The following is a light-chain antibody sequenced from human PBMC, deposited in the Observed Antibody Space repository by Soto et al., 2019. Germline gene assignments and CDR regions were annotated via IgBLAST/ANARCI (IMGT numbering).Light chain of an antibody. CDR1: QSVSSSY. V-gene: IGKV3-20*01. J-gene: IGKJ2*01. CDR3: QQDGRSPHT. CDR2: GAS. Sequence: EIVLTQSPGTLSLSPGERATLSCRASQSVSSSYLAWYQQKPGQAPRLLIYGASSRATGIPDRFSGSVSGTDFTLTISRLEPEDFAVYYCQQDGRSPHTFGQGTKREIK.